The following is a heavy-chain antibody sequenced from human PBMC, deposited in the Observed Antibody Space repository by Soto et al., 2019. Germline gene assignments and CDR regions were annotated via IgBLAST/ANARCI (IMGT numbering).Heavy chain of an antibody. CDR1: GFTFSSYA. V-gene: IGHV3-23*01. CDR3: AKGGDWLLVPSGLDP. D-gene: IGHD2-15*01. J-gene: IGHJ5*02. Sequence: GGSLRLSCAASGFTFSSYAMSWVRQAPGKGLEWVSAISGSGGSTYYADSVKGRFTISRDNSKNTLYLQMNSLRAEDTAVYYFAKGGDWLLVPSGLDPWGQGTLVTVSS. CDR2: ISGSGGST.